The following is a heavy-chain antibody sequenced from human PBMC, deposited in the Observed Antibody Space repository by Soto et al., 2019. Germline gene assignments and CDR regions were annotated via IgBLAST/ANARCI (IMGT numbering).Heavy chain of an antibody. CDR2: ISYDGSNK. CDR3: VKPKENFYDSSPGET. Sequence: PGGSLRLSCGASGFTFSNYAIHWVRQAPGKGLEWVAGISYDGSNKYYADSVKGRFTISRDNSKNMVFLQMNSLRPEDTAVYHCVKPKENFYDSSPGETWGQGTPVTVSS. J-gene: IGHJ5*02. CDR1: GFTFSNYA. D-gene: IGHD3-22*01. V-gene: IGHV3-30-3*01.